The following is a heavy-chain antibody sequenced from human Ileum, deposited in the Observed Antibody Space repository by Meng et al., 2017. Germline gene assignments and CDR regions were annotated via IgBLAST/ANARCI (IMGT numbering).Heavy chain of an antibody. CDR3: ARNEAELYDFWSGYYSVFDY. Sequence: SETLSLTCAVYGGSFSGYYWSWIRQPPGKGLEWIGEINHSGSTNYNPSLKRRVTISVDTSKNQFSLKLSSVTAADTAVYYCARNEAELYDFWSGYYSVFDYWGQGTLVTVSS. J-gene: IGHJ4*02. V-gene: IGHV4-34*01. D-gene: IGHD3-3*01. CDR1: GGSFSGYY. CDR2: INHSGST.